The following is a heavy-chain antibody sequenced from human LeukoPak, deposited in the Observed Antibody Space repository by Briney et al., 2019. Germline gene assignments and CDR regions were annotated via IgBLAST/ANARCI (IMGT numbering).Heavy chain of an antibody. CDR3: ARGPSCSSHSCYVIGAVDI. D-gene: IGHD2-2*01. CDR2: ISASANST. J-gene: IGHJ3*02. V-gene: IGHV3-23*01. Sequence: GGSLRLSCAASGFMFDIYAMTWVRQAPGKGLDWVSAISASANSTYYADAVKGRFTISRDNATNIVYLLMNSLSVDDTAVYYGARGPSCSSHSCYVIGAVDIWGQGTMVTVSS. CDR1: GFMFDIYA.